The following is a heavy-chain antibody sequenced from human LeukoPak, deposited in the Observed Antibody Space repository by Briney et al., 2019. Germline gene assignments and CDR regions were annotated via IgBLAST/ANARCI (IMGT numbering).Heavy chain of an antibody. J-gene: IGHJ4*02. Sequence: GGSLRLSCAASGFTFSSYSMNWVRQAPGKGLEWVSSISSSSSYIYYANSVKGRFTISRDNSKNTLYLQMNSLRAEDTAVYYCAKPPPYDLWSDYYTGVDYWGQGTLVTVSS. CDR1: GFTFSSYS. CDR3: AKPPPYDLWSDYYTGVDY. D-gene: IGHD3-3*01. V-gene: IGHV3-21*01. CDR2: ISSSSSYI.